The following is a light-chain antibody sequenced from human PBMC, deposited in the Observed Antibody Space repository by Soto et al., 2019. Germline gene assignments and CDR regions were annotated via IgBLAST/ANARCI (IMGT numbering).Light chain of an antibody. CDR3: GTWDSSLRLSYV. CDR1: SSNIGNNY. J-gene: IGLJ1*01. CDR2: ENN. V-gene: IGLV1-51*02. Sequence: QSVLTQPPSVSAAPGQKVTISCSGSSSNIGNNYVSWYQQLPGTAPKLLIYENNKRPSGIPDRFSGSKSGTSATLGITGLQTGDEADYYCGTWDSSLRLSYVFGTGTKVTVL.